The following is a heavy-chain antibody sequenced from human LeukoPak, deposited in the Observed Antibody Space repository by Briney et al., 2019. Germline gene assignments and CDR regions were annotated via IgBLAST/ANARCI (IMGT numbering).Heavy chain of an antibody. Sequence: GGSLRLSCAASGFTLSSYGMHWVRQAPGKGLEWVAVISYDESKKYYADSVKGRFTISRDNSKNTLYLQMNSLRAEDTAVYYCAKHGIPAAIYYYYYYMDVWGKGTTVTVSS. CDR3: AKHGIPAAIYYYYYYMDV. CDR1: GFTLSSYG. V-gene: IGHV3-30*18. D-gene: IGHD2-2*02. J-gene: IGHJ6*03. CDR2: ISYDESKK.